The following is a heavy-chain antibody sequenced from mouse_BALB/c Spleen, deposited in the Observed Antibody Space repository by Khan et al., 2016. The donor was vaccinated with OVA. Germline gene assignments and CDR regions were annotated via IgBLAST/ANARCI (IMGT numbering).Heavy chain of an antibody. CDR1: GYTFTSYT. J-gene: IGHJ4*01. V-gene: IGHV1-4*01. D-gene: IGHD1-1*01. CDR2: IIPSTVYT. Sequence: QVQLQQSVAELARPGASVKMSCKASGYTFTSYTMHWVKQRPGQGLEWIGYIIPSTVYTNYNQKFKDKATLTADKSSSTAYMQLSSLTSEDSAVYYCARDFHYYGSRGAMDNWGQGTSVTVSS. CDR3: ARDFHYYGSRGAMDN.